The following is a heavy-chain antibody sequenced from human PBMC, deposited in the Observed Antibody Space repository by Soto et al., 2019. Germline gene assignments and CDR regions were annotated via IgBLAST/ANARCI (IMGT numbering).Heavy chain of an antibody. CDR1: GFTFSNAW. CDR2: IKSKTDGGTT. CDR3: TTSSRYCSGGSCYSPGYYYYYMDV. V-gene: IGHV3-15*01. J-gene: IGHJ6*03. D-gene: IGHD2-15*01. Sequence: GGSLRLSCAASGFTFSNAWMSWVRQAPGKGLEWVGRIKSKTDGGTTDYAAPVKGRFTISRDDSKNTLYLQMNSLKTEDTAVYYCTTSSRYCSGGSCYSPGYYYYYMDVWGKGTTVTVSS.